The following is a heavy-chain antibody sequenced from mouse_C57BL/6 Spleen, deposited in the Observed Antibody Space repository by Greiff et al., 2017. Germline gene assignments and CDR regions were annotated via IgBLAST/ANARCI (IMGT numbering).Heavy chain of an antibody. CDR1: GYTFTSYG. CDR3: ARREGLYVGYPAWFAY. D-gene: IGHD2-3*01. V-gene: IGHV1-81*01. Sequence: VQVVESGAELARPGASVKLSCKASGYTFTSYGISWVKQRTGQGLEWIGEIYPRSGNTYYNEKFKGKATLTVDKSSSTAYMELRSLTSEDSAVYFCARREGLYVGYPAWFAYWGQGTLVTVSA. J-gene: IGHJ3*01. CDR2: IYPRSGNT.